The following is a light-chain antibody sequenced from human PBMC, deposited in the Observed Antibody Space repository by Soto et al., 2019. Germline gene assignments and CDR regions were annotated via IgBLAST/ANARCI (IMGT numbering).Light chain of an antibody. CDR2: DAS. CDR1: ETVATN. J-gene: IGKJ1*01. CDR3: QQYGSSPT. Sequence: EVVMTQSPATLSVSPGERATLSCRASETVATNLAWYQQKPGQAPSLLIYDASNRATGIPARFSGSGSGTDFTLTISRLEPEDFAVYYCQQYGSSPTFGQGTKVDIK. V-gene: IGKV3-20*01.